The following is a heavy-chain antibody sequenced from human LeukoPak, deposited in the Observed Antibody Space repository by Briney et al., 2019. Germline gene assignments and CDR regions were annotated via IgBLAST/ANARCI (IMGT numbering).Heavy chain of an antibody. Sequence: ASVKVSCKASGYTFTGYYMHWVRQAPGQGLEWMGWMNPNSGNTGYAQKFQGRVTMTRNTSISTAYMELSSLRSEDTAVYYCARAPGFWSGLYPRYFQHWGQGTLVTVSS. CDR1: GYTFTGYY. CDR3: ARAPGFWSGLYPRYFQH. J-gene: IGHJ1*01. V-gene: IGHV1-8*02. D-gene: IGHD3-3*01. CDR2: MNPNSGNT.